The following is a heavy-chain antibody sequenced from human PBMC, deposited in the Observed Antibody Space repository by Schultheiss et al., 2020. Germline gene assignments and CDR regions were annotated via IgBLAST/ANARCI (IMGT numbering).Heavy chain of an antibody. J-gene: IGHJ6*02. D-gene: IGHD5-12*01. CDR3: ARGPWIDPYYYGMDV. V-gene: IGHV3-7*01. CDR1: GFTFNNYW. CDR2: IKQDGNEK. Sequence: GGSLRLSCAASGFTFNNYWMSWVRQAPGKGLEWVANIKQDGNEKYYVDSVKGRFTISRDNAKNSLYLQMNSLRVEDTAVYYCARGPWIDPYYYGMDVWGQGTTVTVSS.